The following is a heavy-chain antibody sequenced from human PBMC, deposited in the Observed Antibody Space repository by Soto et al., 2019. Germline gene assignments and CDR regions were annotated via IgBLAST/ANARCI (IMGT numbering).Heavy chain of an antibody. CDR1: GFTFSSYG. J-gene: IGHJ6*02. CDR2: ISYDGSNK. CDR3: AKDSSRSNGMDV. Sequence: QVQLVESGGGVVQPGRSLRLSCAASGFTFSSYGMHWVRQAPGKGLEWVAVISYDGSNKYYADSVKGRFTISRDNSKNTLYLQMNSLRAEDTAVYYCAKDSSRSNGMDVWGQGTTVTVSS. V-gene: IGHV3-30*18. D-gene: IGHD6-13*01.